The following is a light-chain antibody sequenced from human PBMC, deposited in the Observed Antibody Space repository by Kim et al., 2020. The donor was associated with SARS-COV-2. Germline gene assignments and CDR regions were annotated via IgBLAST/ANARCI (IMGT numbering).Light chain of an antibody. CDR2: KAS. J-gene: IGKJ1*01. CDR1: QSISSL. V-gene: IGKV1-5*03. Sequence: DIQMTQSPSTLSASVGDRVTITCRASQSISSLLAWYQQKPGKAPKFLISKASTLESGVPSRFSGSGSGTEFTLTISSLQPDDFATYYCQQYSSYWTFGQGTKVDIK. CDR3: QQYSSYWT.